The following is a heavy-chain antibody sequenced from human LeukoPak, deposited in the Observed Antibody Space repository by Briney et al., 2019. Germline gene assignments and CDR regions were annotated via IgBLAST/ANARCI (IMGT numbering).Heavy chain of an antibody. CDR2: ISRSGTTI. V-gene: IGHV3-48*03. D-gene: IGHD1-26*01. Sequence: GGSLRLSCGASGFTFSSYEMNWVRQAPGKGLEWVSYISRSGTTIKHSDSVKGRFTMSRDNAKNSLYLQMNSLRAEDTAVYYCAKDLYRIVGVTRDTFDIWGQGTMVTV. CDR3: AKDLYRIVGVTRDTFDI. CDR1: GFTFSSYE. J-gene: IGHJ3*02.